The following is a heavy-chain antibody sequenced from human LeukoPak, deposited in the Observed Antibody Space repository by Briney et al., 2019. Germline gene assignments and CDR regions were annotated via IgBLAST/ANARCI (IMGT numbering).Heavy chain of an antibody. CDR1: GYTFTSHG. D-gene: IGHD6-25*01. Sequence: ASVKVSCKASGYTFTSHGISWVRQAPGQGLERMAWINTYIGNTHYAQKLQGRVTMTTDTSTSTAYMELSRLRSDDTAVYYCARERTPGSGYGVDYWGQGTVVTVSS. J-gene: IGHJ4*02. CDR3: ARERTPGSGYGVDY. CDR2: INTYIGNT. V-gene: IGHV1-18*01.